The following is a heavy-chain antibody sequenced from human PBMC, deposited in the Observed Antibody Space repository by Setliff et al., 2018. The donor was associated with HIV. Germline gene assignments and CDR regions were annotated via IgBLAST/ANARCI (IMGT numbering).Heavy chain of an antibody. CDR2: IKSKTDGATA. CDR3: AKSRSIKWAFDY. D-gene: IGHD5-12*01. J-gene: IGHJ4*02. Sequence: PGGSLRLSCAASGFAFNNAWMSWVRQAPGKGLEWVARIKSKTDGATADYAAPVKGRFTISRDDSTKTLYLEMNNMQPEDTALYHCAKSRSIKWAFDYWGQGTLVTVSS. CDR1: GFAFNNAW. V-gene: IGHV3-15*01.